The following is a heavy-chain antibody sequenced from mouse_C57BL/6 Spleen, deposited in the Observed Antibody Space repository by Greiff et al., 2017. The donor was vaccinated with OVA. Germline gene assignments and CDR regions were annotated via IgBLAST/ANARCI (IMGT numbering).Heavy chain of an antibody. J-gene: IGHJ1*03. CDR2: ISSGGSYT. CDR3: AEGDYDSYWYFDV. Sequence: DVMLVESGGDLVKPGGSPKLSCAASGFTFSSYGMSWVRQTPDKRLEWVATISSGGSYTYYPDSVKGRFTISRDNAKNTLYLQMSSLKSEDTAMYYGAEGDYDSYWYFDVWGTGTTVTVSS. V-gene: IGHV5-6*02. CDR1: GFTFSSYG. D-gene: IGHD2-4*01.